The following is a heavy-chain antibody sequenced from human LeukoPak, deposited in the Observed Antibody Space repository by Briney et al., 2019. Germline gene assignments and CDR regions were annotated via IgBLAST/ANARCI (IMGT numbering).Heavy chain of an antibody. CDR2: IKEDGGEK. Sequence: PGGSLRLSCAASGFTFSSYWMSWVCQAPGKGLEWVANIKEDGGEKYYVDSVKGRFTISRDNAKNSLYLQMNSLRAEDTAVYYCARTTVTTFYYFDYWGQGTLVTVSS. D-gene: IGHD4-17*01. CDR1: GFTFSSYW. V-gene: IGHV3-7*01. J-gene: IGHJ4*02. CDR3: ARTTVTTFYYFDY.